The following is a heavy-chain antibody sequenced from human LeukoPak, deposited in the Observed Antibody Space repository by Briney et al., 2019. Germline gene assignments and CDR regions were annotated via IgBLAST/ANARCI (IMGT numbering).Heavy chain of an antibody. D-gene: IGHD6-13*01. J-gene: IGHJ4*02. CDR2: ISPYNGNT. V-gene: IGHV1-18*01. CDR1: GYTFTSYG. CDR3: ARGRAVKQQLAQDY. Sequence: SSVKVSCKASGYTFTSYGISWVRQAPGQGLEWMGWISPYNGNTNYAQKLQGRVTMTTDTSTSTAYMELRSLRSDDTAVYYCARGRAVKQQLAQDYWGQGTLVTVSS.